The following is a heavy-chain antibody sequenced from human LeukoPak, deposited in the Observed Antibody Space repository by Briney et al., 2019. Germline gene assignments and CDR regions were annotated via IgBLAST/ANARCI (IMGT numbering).Heavy chain of an antibody. V-gene: IGHV4-4*09. CDR2: IYTSETT. J-gene: IGHJ4*02. Sequence: SETLSLTCTVSGASISSYYWSWIRQPPGKGLEWIGYIYTSETTNFNPALRSRVTISIDTSRNQVSLRLSSVTAADTALYYCARHRSPSSLSFFDIWGQGMLVIVSS. CDR3: ARHRSPSSLSFFDI. D-gene: IGHD2-2*01. CDR1: GASISSYY.